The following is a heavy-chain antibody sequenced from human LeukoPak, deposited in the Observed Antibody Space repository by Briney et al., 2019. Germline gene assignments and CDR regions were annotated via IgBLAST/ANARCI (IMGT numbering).Heavy chain of an antibody. CDR3: ARENVLYCGGDCATYAFDI. D-gene: IGHD2-21*02. J-gene: IGHJ3*02. CDR1: GGSISSGSYY. V-gene: IGHV4-61*02. CDR2: IYTSGST. Sequence: SQTLSLTCTVSGGSISSGSYYWRWIRQPAGKGLEWIGRIYTSGSTNYNPSLKSRVTISVDTSKNQFSLKLSSVTAADTAVYYCARENVLYCGGDCATYAFDIWGQGTMVTVSS.